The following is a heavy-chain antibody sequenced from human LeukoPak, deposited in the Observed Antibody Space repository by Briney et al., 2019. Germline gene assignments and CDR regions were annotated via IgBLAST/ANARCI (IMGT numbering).Heavy chain of an antibody. V-gene: IGHV4-59*01. CDR3: ARDRFYYYGMDV. J-gene: IGHJ6*04. Sequence: PSETLSLTCTVSGGSISSYYWSWIRQPPGKGLEWIGYIYYSGSTNYNPSLKSRVTISVDTSKSQFSLKLSSVTAADTAVYYCARDRFYYYGMDVWGKGTTVTVSS. CDR1: GGSISSYY. CDR2: IYYSGST.